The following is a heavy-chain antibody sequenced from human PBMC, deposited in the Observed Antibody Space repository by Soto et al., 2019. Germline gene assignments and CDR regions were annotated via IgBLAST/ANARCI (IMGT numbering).Heavy chain of an antibody. Sequence: GGSLRLSCAASGFTFSSYGMHWVRQAPGKGLEWVAVISYDGSNKYYADSVKGRFTISRDNSKNTLYLQMNSLRAEDTAVYYCAKDHYGDYPKIVLIVYWGQGTLVTVSS. CDR1: GFTFSSYG. CDR3: AKDHYGDYPKIVLIVY. CDR2: ISYDGSNK. J-gene: IGHJ4*02. V-gene: IGHV3-30*18. D-gene: IGHD4-17*01.